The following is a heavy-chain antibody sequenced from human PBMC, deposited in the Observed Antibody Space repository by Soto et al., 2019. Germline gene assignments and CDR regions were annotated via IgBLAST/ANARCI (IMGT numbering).Heavy chain of an antibody. Sequence: TLSLTCSVSGGSLSSGSYYWNWIRQHPGKGLEWIGYIYYSGTTYYNPSLKSRVTISVDTSKNQFSLSLSSVTAADTALYYCARDRPYCSGGSCYVGWFDPWGQGTLVTVSS. CDR1: GGSLSSGSYY. CDR2: IYYSGTT. V-gene: IGHV4-31*03. CDR3: ARDRPYCSGGSCYVGWFDP. J-gene: IGHJ5*02. D-gene: IGHD2-15*01.